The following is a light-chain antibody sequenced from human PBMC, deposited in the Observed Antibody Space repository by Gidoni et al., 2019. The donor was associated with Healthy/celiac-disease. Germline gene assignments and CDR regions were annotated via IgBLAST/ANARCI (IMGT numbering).Light chain of an antibody. CDR2: AAS. Sequence: DIQMTPSPSSLSASVGDRVTITCRASQSISSYLNWYQQKPGKAPKLLIYAASSLQSGVPSRCSGSGSGTDFTLTISSLQPEDFATYYCQQSYSTPPLTFXGXTKVEIK. V-gene: IGKV1-39*01. CDR1: QSISSY. J-gene: IGKJ4*01. CDR3: QQSYSTPPLT.